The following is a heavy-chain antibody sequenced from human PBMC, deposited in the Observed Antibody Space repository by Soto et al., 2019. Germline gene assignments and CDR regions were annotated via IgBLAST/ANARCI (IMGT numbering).Heavy chain of an antibody. CDR1: GGSISSSSYF. CDR2: IYYSGST. V-gene: IGHV4-39*01. J-gene: IGHJ5*02. Sequence: QLQLQESGPGLVKPSETLSLTCSVSGGSISSSSYFWGWIRQPPGKGLEWIGSIYYSGSTYYNPSLKRRVTVSVDTSQTLFSLKLRSVTDADTAVYYCARHPSDFWFGPWGQGTLVTVSS. D-gene: IGHD2-21*02. CDR3: ARHPSDFWFGP.